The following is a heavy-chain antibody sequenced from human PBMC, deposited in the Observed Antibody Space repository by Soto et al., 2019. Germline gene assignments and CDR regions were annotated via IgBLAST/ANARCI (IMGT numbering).Heavy chain of an antibody. CDR1: GYTVTSYA. CDR3: GRYSGFVVVPAAMPVLGWFDP. D-gene: IGHD2-2*01. CDR2: INAGNGNT. Sequence: ASVKVSCKASGYTVTSYAMHWVRQAPGQRLEWMGWINAGNGNTKYSQKFQGRVTITRDTSGSTAYMELSRLRCEDTAVNYCGRYSGFVVVPAAMPVLGWFDPWGQGTLVTVSS. J-gene: IGHJ5*02. V-gene: IGHV1-3*01.